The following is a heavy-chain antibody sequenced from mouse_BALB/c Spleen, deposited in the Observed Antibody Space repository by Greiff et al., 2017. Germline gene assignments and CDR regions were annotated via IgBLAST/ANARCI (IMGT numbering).Heavy chain of an antibody. CDR3: ARGGRGSSYGDYFDY. D-gene: IGHD1-1*01. V-gene: IGHV1-7*01. CDR2: INPSTGYT. CDR1: GYTFTSYW. Sequence: QVQLKQSGAELAKPGASVKMSCKASGYTFTSYWMHWVKQRPGQGLEWIGYINPSTGYTEYNQKFKDKATLTADKSSSTAYMQLSSLTSEDSAVYYCARGGRGSSYGDYFDYWGQGTTLTVSS. J-gene: IGHJ2*01.